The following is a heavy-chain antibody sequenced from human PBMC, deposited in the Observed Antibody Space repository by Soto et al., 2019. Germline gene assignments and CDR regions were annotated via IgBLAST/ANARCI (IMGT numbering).Heavy chain of an antibody. CDR2: IWYDGSNK. D-gene: IGHD6-25*01. CDR3: ARDLYSYSSEDWFDP. V-gene: IGHV3-33*01. Sequence: QVQLVESGGGVVQPGRFLRLSCAASGFTFSSYGMHWVRQAPGKGLEWVAVIWYDGSNKYYADSVKGRFTISRDNSKNTLYLQMNSLRAEDTAVYYCARDLYSYSSEDWFDPWGQGTLVTVSS. J-gene: IGHJ5*02. CDR1: GFTFSSYG.